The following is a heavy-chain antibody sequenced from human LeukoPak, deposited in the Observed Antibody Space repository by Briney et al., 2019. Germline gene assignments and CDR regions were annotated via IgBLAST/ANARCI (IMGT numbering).Heavy chain of an antibody. CDR2: IYSCGST. J-gene: IGHJ4*02. CDR1: GFTFSGSA. V-gene: IGHV3-23*03. D-gene: IGHD7-27*01. Sequence: GGSLRLSCAASGFTFSGSAMHWVRQAPGKGLEWVSVIYSCGSTYYADSVKGRFTISRDNSKNTLYLQMNSPRAEDTAAYYCAKDGNWARFENWGQGTLVTVSS. CDR3: AKDGNWARFEN.